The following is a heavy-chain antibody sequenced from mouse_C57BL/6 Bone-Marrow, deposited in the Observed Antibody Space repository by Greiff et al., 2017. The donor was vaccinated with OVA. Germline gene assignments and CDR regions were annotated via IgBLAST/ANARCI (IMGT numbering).Heavy chain of an antibody. CDR2: IDPSDSET. CDR1: GYTFTSYW. J-gene: IGHJ4*01. Sequence: VQLQQPGAELVRPGSSVKLSCKASGYTFTSYWMHWVKQRPIQGLEWIGNIDPSDSETHYNQKFKDKATLTVDKSSSTAYMQLSSLTSEDSAVYYCARVSYYGSSYTYAMYYWGQGTSVTVSS. D-gene: IGHD1-1*01. V-gene: IGHV1-52*01. CDR3: ARVSYYGSSYTYAMYY.